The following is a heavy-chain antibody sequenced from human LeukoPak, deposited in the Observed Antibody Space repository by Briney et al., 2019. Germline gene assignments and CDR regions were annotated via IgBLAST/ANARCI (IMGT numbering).Heavy chain of an antibody. D-gene: IGHD4-11*01. CDR2: IRYDGSNK. J-gene: IGHJ3*02. CDR1: GFTFSSYA. Sequence: PGGSLRLSCAASGFTFSSYAMHWVRQAPGKGLEWVAFIRYDGSNKYYADSVKGRFTISRDNSKNTLYLQMNSLRAEDTAVYYCAKGEGTTYIGDAFDIWGQGTMVTVSS. V-gene: IGHV3-30*02. CDR3: AKGEGTTYIGDAFDI.